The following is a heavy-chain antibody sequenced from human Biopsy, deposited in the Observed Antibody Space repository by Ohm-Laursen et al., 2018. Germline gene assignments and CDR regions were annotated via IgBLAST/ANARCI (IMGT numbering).Heavy chain of an antibody. V-gene: IGHV3-33*08. Sequence: SLRLSCAASGFTFTSYAMHWVRQAPGKGLEWVAVVWYDGINKFYADSVEGRFTISRDNFKNTVYLEMNSLRPEDTAVYYCARDLGNLRGVMFYLDSWGQGTLVSVSS. CDR1: GFTFTSYA. D-gene: IGHD3-16*01. J-gene: IGHJ4*02. CDR2: VWYDGINK. CDR3: ARDLGNLRGVMFYLDS.